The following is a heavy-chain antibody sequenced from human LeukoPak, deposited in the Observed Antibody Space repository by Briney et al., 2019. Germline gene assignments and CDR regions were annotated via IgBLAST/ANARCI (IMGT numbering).Heavy chain of an antibody. CDR2: ISGSGGST. Sequence: AGGSLRLSCAASGFSFSRYVMSWVRQAPGKGLEWVSAISGSGGSTYYADSVKGRFTISRDSSKNTLYLQMNSLRAEDTAVYYCAKDQAPYSSGWYYGYWGQGTLVTVSS. CDR3: AKDQAPYSSGWYYGY. CDR1: GFSFSRYV. J-gene: IGHJ4*02. V-gene: IGHV3-23*01. D-gene: IGHD6-19*01.